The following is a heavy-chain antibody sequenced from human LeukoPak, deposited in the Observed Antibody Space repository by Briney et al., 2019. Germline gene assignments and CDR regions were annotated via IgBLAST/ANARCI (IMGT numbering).Heavy chain of an antibody. Sequence: GGSLRLSCVGSGFTFSSHAMSWVRQAPGKGLEWVSAISGSGGSTYYADSVKGRFTISRDNSKNTLYLQMNSLRAEDTAVYYCAKDLVRGSPVDYWGQGTLVTVSS. CDR3: AKDLVRGSPVDY. CDR1: GFTFSSHA. J-gene: IGHJ4*02. CDR2: ISGSGGST. V-gene: IGHV3-23*01. D-gene: IGHD3-10*02.